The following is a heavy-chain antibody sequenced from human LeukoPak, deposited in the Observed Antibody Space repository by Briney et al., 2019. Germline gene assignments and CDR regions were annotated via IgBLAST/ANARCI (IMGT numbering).Heavy chain of an antibody. V-gene: IGHV3-30*18. Sequence: GGSLRLSCAASGFTFSSYGMHWDRQAPGKGLEWVAVISYDGSNKYYADSVKGRFTISRDNSKNTLYLQMNSLRAEDTAVYYCAKANSHYYDSSGRDFDYWGQGTLVTVSS. CDR3: AKANSHYYDSSGRDFDY. J-gene: IGHJ4*02. CDR2: ISYDGSNK. D-gene: IGHD3-22*01. CDR1: GFTFSSYG.